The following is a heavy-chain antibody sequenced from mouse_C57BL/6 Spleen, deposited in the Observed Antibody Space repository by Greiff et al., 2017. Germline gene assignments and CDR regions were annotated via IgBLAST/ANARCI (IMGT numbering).Heavy chain of an antibody. D-gene: IGHD2-13*01. J-gene: IGHJ2*01. V-gene: IGHV1-7*01. CDR3: ASLGGDYACLGD. CDR1: GYTFTSYW. Sequence: VQLQQSGAELAKPGASVKLSCKASGYTFTSYWINWVKQRPGQGLEWIGYIYPSSGYTNYNQKFKGKATLTADKSSSSAYMYLSSLTCEDAAVYFCASLGGDYACLGDWGQGTTLTVAS. CDR2: IYPSSGYT.